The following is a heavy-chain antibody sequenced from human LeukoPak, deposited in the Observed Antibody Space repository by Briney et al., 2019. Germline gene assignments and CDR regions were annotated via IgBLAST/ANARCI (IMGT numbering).Heavy chain of an antibody. J-gene: IGHJ4*02. D-gene: IGHD3-10*01. Sequence: GGSLRLSCAASGFTFSIYGMHWVRQARGRVLECLAFIRYDGSNKYYADSVKRRFTISRDNSKNTLYLQMNSLRAEDTAAYYCAKDGSVGYGSGSYSYWGQGTLVTVSS. CDR3: AKDGSVGYGSGSYSY. V-gene: IGHV3-30*02. CDR2: IRYDGSNK. CDR1: GFTFSIYG.